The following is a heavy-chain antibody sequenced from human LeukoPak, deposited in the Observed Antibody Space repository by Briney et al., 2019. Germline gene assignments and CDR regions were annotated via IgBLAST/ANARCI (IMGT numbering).Heavy chain of an antibody. CDR1: GFTVSSND. Sequence: PGGSLRLSCAASGFTVSSNDMSWVRQAPGKGLEWVSVIYSGGSTYYADSVKGRFTISRDNSKNTLYLQMNSLRAEDTAVYYCARDFGRITMVRGVFYYYGMDVWGQGTTVTVSS. CDR3: ARDFGRITMVRGVFYYYGMDV. D-gene: IGHD3-10*01. V-gene: IGHV3-53*05. CDR2: IYSGGST. J-gene: IGHJ6*02.